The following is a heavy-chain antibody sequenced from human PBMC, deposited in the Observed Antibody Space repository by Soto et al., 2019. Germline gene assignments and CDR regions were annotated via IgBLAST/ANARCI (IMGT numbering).Heavy chain of an antibody. D-gene: IGHD4-17*01. CDR3: ARRALTTRRGFDY. V-gene: IGHV4-59*08. CDR2: IYSSGST. Sequence: SETLSLTCTVSGGSISGYYWSWIRQPPGKGLEWIGYIYSSGSTNYNPSLKSRVTISVDTSKNQFSLKLSSVTAADTAVYYCARRALTTRRGFDYWGQGTLVTVSS. CDR1: GGSISGYY. J-gene: IGHJ4*02.